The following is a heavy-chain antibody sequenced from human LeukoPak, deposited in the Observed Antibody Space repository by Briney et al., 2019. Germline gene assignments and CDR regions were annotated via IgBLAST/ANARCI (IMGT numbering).Heavy chain of an antibody. J-gene: IGHJ6*03. Sequence: GGSLRLSCAASGFTLSSYGMHWVRQGPGKGLEWVAIISYDGSNKYYGDSVKGRFTISRDNSKNTLFLQMNSLRPEDTAVYYCARHPGDFTGIVNYYYMDVWGKGTTVTVSS. CDR2: ISYDGSNK. V-gene: IGHV3-30*03. CDR1: GFTLSSYG. CDR3: ARHPGDFTGIVNYYYMDV. D-gene: IGHD1-26*01.